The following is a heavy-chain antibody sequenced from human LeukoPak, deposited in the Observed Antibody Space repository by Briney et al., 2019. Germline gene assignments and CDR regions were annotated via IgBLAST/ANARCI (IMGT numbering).Heavy chain of an antibody. CDR2: IIPIFGTA. CDR1: GGTFSSYA. V-gene: IGHV1-69*13. J-gene: IGHJ1*01. D-gene: IGHD6-6*01. CDR3: ARALIAARPAEYSQH. Sequence: GASVKVSCKPSGGTFSSYATSWVRQAPGQGLEWMGGIIPIFGTANYAQKFQGRVTITADESTSTAYMELSSLRSGDTAVYYCARALIAARPAEYSQHWGQGTLVTVSS.